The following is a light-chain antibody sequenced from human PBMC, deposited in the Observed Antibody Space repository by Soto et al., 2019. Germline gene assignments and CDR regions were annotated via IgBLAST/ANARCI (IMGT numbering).Light chain of an antibody. Sequence: EIVLTQSPGTLSLSPGERAALSCRASQSLTSSYLAWYQQKSGQTPRLLIYGTSSRATGIPDRFSGSGSGTDFTLTISRLEPEDFAVYYCQHYGGSPQTFGQGTKVEIK. CDR2: GTS. J-gene: IGKJ1*01. CDR3: QHYGGSPQT. V-gene: IGKV3-20*01. CDR1: QSLTSSY.